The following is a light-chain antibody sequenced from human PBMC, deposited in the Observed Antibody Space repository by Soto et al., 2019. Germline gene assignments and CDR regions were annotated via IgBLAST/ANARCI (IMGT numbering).Light chain of an antibody. CDR3: AGWDDSLNGPV. Sequence: QSVLTQPPSASGTPGQSVTISCSGSTSNIGTNTVSWYQQLPGTAPKLLISRNNQRPSGVPDQFSGSKSGASGSLAISGLQSEDEAYYYCAGWDDSLNGPVFGGGTKVTVL. CDR1: TSNIGTNT. V-gene: IGLV1-44*01. CDR2: RNN. J-gene: IGLJ3*02.